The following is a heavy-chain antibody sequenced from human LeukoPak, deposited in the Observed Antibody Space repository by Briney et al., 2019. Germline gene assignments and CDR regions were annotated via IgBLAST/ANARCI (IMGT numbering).Heavy chain of an antibody. D-gene: IGHD7-27*01. V-gene: IGHV3-30-3*01. CDR2: VSYDVSNK. J-gene: IGHJ4*02. CDR3: ATIGDRRTGELYRIDY. Sequence: RSLRLSCAASGFTFSSYAMHWVRQAPGKGVEWVAVVSYDVSNKYYTTSVEGRFTISRENSKNTLYLQMNSLRAEDAAVYYCATIGDRRTGELYRIDYWGQGTLVTVSS. CDR1: GFTFSSYA.